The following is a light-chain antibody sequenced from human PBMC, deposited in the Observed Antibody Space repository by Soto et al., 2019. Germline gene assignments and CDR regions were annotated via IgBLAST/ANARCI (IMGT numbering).Light chain of an antibody. V-gene: IGLV2-14*03. CDR3: SSYTGGNAWV. CDR2: DVY. Sequence: QSALTQPTSVSGSPGQSITISCTGTSSDVGAFNYVSWYQQHPGKAPKLMIYDVYDRPSGVSYRFSGSKSGNTASLTISGLQGEDEADYYCSSYTGGNAWVFGGGTKVTVL. J-gene: IGLJ3*02. CDR1: SSDVGAFNY.